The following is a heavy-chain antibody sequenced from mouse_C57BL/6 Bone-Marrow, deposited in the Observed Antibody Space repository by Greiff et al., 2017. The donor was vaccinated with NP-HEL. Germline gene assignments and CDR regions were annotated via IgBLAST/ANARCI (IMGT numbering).Heavy chain of an antibody. D-gene: IGHD2-5*01. CDR1: GFTFSDYY. Sequence: EVQGVESGGGLVQPGGSLKLSCAASGFTFSDYYMYWVRQTPEKRLEWVAYISNGGCSTYYPDTVKGRFTISRDNAKNTLYLQMSRLKSEDTAMYYCARHNSNSPYYAMDYWGQGTSVTVSS. CDR2: ISNGGCST. J-gene: IGHJ4*01. CDR3: ARHNSNSPYYAMDY. V-gene: IGHV5-12*01.